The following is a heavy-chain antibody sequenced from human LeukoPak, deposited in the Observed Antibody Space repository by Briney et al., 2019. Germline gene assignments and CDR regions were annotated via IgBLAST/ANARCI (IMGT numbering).Heavy chain of an antibody. CDR1: GFTFSSYA. D-gene: IGHD2-2*01. J-gene: IGHJ4*02. CDR2: ISSNGGST. V-gene: IGHV3-64D*06. Sequence: GGSLRLSCSASGFTFSSYAMHWVRQAPGKGLEYVSAISSNGGSTYYADSVKGRFTISRDNSKNTLYLQMSSLRAEDTAVYYYVKSQGFRRFHSTNFDYWGQGTLVTVSS. CDR3: VKSQGFRRFHSTNFDY.